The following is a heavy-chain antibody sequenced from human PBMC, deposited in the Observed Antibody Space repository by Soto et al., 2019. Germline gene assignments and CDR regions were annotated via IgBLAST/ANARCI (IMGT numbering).Heavy chain of an antibody. J-gene: IGHJ4*02. D-gene: IGHD2-15*01. V-gene: IGHV4-34*01. CDR3: ASSGYCSGGSCSKAKPIDY. CDR2: INHSGST. CDR1: GGSFIGYY. Sequence: SDTLSLTCAVYGGSFIGYYWSWILQPPGKGLEWIGEINHSGSTNYNPSLKSRVTISVDTSKNQFSLKLSSVTAADTAVYYCASSGYCSGGSCSKAKPIDYWGQGTLVTVSS.